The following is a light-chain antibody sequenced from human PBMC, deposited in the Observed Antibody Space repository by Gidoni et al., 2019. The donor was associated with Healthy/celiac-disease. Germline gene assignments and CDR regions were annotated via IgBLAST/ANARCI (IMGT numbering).Light chain of an antibody. J-gene: IGLJ1*01. CDR3: CSYAGSYTFYV. V-gene: IGLV2-11*01. CDR2: DVS. Sequence: QSALTQPRSVSGAPGQSVTISCTGTSSDVGGYNYVSWYQQHPGKAPKLMIYDVSKRPSGVPDRFSGSKSGNTASLTISGFQAEDEADYCCCSYAGSYTFYVFGTGTKVTVL. CDR1: SSDVGGYNY.